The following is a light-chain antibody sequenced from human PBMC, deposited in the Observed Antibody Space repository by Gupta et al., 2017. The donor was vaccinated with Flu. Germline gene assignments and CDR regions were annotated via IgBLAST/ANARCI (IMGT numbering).Light chain of an antibody. CDR3: HVWDSSSAPPQVV. Sequence: SYVLTQPPSVSVAPGRTARITRRGYSHPSKRVHWLQPQLAQAPVLVVFDDSDRPSGIPERFSGSNSGNTATLTISRVEAGDEAAYYCHVWDSSSAPPQVVFGGGTTLTVL. CDR2: DDS. V-gene: IGLV3-21*02. CDR1: SHPSKR. J-gene: IGLJ3*02.